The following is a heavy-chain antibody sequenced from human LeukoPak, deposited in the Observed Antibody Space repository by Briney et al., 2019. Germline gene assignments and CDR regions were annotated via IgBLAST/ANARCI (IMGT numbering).Heavy chain of an antibody. J-gene: IGHJ5*02. CDR3: ARVMPPGNVLLWFGSPGGWFDP. V-gene: IGHV4-59*12. CDR2: IYYSGST. CDR1: GGSISSYY. D-gene: IGHD3-10*01. Sequence: SETLSLTCTVSGGSISSYYWSWIRQPPGKGLEWIGYIYYSGSTNYNPSLKSRVTISVDTSKNQFSLKLSSVTAADTAVYYCARVMPPGNVLLWFGSPGGWFDPWGQGTLVTVSS.